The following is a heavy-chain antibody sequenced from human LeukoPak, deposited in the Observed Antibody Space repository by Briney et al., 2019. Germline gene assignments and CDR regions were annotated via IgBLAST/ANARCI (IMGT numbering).Heavy chain of an antibody. CDR3: AHNGWYSIDN. CDR1: GGSITSGNW. CDR2: VYRSGST. V-gene: IGHV4-4*02. J-gene: IGHJ4*02. D-gene: IGHD6-19*01. Sequence: SETLSLTCAVSGGSITSGNWWSWVRQSPGKGLQWIGEVYRSGSTNFNPSLKSRVTLSVDTSKNQFSLKLSSVTAADTAVYYCAHNGWYSIDNWGQGTLVTVSS.